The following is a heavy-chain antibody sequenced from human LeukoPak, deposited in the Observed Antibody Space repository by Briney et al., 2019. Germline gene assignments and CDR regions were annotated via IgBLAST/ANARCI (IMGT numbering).Heavy chain of an antibody. D-gene: IGHD4/OR15-4a*01. J-gene: IGHJ4*02. V-gene: IGHV1-46*01. CDR2: INPSGAGT. CDR3: ARRAGAYSHPYDY. Sequence: ASVKVSCKASGYTFTSFNLRWVRQAPGQGLEWMGIINPSGAGTSYAQKFEGRVTMTRDMSTSTVYMELGSLRSEDTAVYYCARRAGAYSHPYDYWGQGTLVTVSS. CDR1: GYTFTSFN.